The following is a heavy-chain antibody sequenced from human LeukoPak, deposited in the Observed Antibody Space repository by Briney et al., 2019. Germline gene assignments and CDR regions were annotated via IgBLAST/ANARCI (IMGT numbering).Heavy chain of an antibody. J-gene: IGHJ4*02. V-gene: IGHV3-20*04. CDR2: INWNGGST. CDR1: GFTFDHYG. Sequence: GGSLRLSCAASGFTFDHYGMSWVRQAPGKGLEWVSGINWNGGSTGYADSVKGRFTISRDNAKNSLYLQMNSLRAEDTALYYCARDSVYDILTGYSPFDYWGQGTLVTVSS. CDR3: ARDSVYDILTGYSPFDY. D-gene: IGHD3-9*01.